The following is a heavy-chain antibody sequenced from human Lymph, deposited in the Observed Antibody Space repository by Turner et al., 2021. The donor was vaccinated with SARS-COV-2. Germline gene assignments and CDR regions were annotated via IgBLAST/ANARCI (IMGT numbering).Heavy chain of an antibody. V-gene: IGHV3-30*18. Sequence: QVQLVESGGGVVQPGRSLILSCAASGFTFSSYGMHWVRQAPGKGLEWVAVISNDGSNKYYADSVKGRFTISRDNSKNTLYLQMNSLRAEDTAVYYCAKARDGYNFFTIDYWGQGTLVTVSS. CDR2: ISNDGSNK. CDR3: AKARDGYNFFTIDY. J-gene: IGHJ4*02. D-gene: IGHD5-12*01. CDR1: GFTFSSYG.